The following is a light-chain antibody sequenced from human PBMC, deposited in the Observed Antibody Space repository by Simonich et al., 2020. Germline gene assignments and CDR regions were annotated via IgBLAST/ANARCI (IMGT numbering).Light chain of an antibody. CDR3: QQYYSTPWT. Sequence: DIVMTQSPDSLAVSLGERATINCKSSQSVLYSSNNKNYLAGYQQKPGQPPKLLIYWASTRESGVPDRFSGSGSGTEFTLTISSLQAEDVAVYYCQQYYSTPWTFGQGTKVEIK. CDR1: QSVLYSSNNKNY. V-gene: IGKV4-1*01. J-gene: IGKJ1*01. CDR2: WAS.